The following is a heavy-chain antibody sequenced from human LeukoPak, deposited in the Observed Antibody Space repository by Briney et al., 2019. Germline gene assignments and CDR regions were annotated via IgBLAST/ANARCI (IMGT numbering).Heavy chain of an antibody. D-gene: IGHD2-15*01. CDR3: ARVVVVAAKHPFDY. V-gene: IGHV3-21*01. CDR2: ISSSSSYI. CDR1: GFTFSSYS. J-gene: IGHJ4*02. Sequence: PGGSLRLSCAASGFTFSSYSMNWVRQAPGKGLEWVSSISSSSSYIYYADSVKGRFTISRDNAKNSLYLQMNSLRAEDTAVYYCARVVVVAAKHPFDYWGQGTLVTVSS.